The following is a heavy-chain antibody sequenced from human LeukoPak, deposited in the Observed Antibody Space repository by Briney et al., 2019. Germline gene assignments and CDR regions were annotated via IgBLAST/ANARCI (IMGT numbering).Heavy chain of an antibody. V-gene: IGHV4-59*01. CDR1: GGSISSYY. CDR3: ARYCSSTSCYTNFDY. D-gene: IGHD2-2*02. J-gene: IGHJ4*02. CDR2: IYYSGST. Sequence: SETLSLTCIVPGGSISSYYWSWIRQPPGKGLEWIGYIYYSGSTNYNPSLKSRVTISVDTSKNQFSLKLSSVTAADTAVYYCARYCSSTSCYTNFDYWGQGTLVTVSS.